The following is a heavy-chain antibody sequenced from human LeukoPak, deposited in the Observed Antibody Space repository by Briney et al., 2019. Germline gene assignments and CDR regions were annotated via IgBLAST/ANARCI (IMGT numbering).Heavy chain of an antibody. CDR2: NNPNSGGT. Sequence: GASVKVSCETSGYTFSDYYIHWVRQAPGQRLEWMGWNNPNSGGTNYVEKFQGRVTMTSDTSIRTVYMELSSLTSDDTAVYYCARERRGNWNQDFDYWGQGTLVPVSS. D-gene: IGHD1-1*01. CDR3: ARERRGNWNQDFDY. CDR1: GYTFSDYY. J-gene: IGHJ4*02. V-gene: IGHV1-2*02.